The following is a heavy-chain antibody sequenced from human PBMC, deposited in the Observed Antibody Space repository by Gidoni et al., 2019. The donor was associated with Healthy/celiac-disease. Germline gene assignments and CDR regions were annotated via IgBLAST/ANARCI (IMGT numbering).Heavy chain of an antibody. J-gene: IGHJ6*02. V-gene: IGHV3-7*01. CDR3: ARDEGVVVPAPCMDV. CDR2: IKQDGSDK. CDR1: GFTFSSYG. D-gene: IGHD2-2*01. Sequence: EVQLVVSGGGLVQPGGSRRLSCAASGFTFSSYGMSWVRQAPGKGLEWGANIKQDGSDKYYVDAVKGRFTISRDNAKNSLYLQMNSLRAEDTAVYYCARDEGVVVPAPCMDVWGQGTTVTVSS.